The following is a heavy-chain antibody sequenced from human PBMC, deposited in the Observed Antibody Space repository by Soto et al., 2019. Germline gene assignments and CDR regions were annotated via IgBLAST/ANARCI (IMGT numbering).Heavy chain of an antibody. CDR1: GFTFSSYA. CDR2: ISGSGGST. J-gene: IGHJ4*02. D-gene: IGHD3-22*01. V-gene: IGHV3-23*01. CDR3: AKTKVSQYYYDSSGYADY. Sequence: QPGGSLRLSCAASGFTFSSYAMSWVRQAPGKGLEWVSAISGSGGSTYYADPVKGRFTISRDNSKNTLYLQMNSLRAEDTAVYYCAKTKVSQYYYDSSGYADYWGQGTLVTVSS.